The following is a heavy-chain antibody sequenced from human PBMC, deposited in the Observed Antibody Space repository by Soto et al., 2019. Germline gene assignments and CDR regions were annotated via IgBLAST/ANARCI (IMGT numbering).Heavy chain of an antibody. Sequence: GESLKISCKGSGYSFTSCWIGWVRQMPGKGLEWMGIIYPGDSDTRYSPSFQGQVTISADKSISTAYLQWSSLKASDTAMYYCARHPGYDFWSGYYYYGMDVWGQGTTVTVSS. CDR2: IYPGDSDT. J-gene: IGHJ6*02. CDR3: ARHPGYDFWSGYYYYGMDV. CDR1: GYSFTSCW. D-gene: IGHD3-3*01. V-gene: IGHV5-51*01.